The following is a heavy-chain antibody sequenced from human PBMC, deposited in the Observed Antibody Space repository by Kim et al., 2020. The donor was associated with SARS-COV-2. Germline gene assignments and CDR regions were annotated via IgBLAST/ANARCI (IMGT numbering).Heavy chain of an antibody. CDR2: ISGSGGST. Sequence: GGSLRLSCAASGFTFSSYAMSWVRQAPGKGLEWVSAISGSGGSTYYADSVKGRFTISRDNSKNTLYLQMNSLRAEDTAVYYCAKQAVSYSGSYLYYFDYWGQGTLVTVSS. V-gene: IGHV3-23*01. D-gene: IGHD1-26*01. J-gene: IGHJ4*02. CDR1: GFTFSSYA. CDR3: AKQAVSYSGSYLYYFDY.